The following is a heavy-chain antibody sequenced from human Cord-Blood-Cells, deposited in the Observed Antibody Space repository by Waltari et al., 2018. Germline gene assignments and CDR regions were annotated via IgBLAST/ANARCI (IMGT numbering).Heavy chain of an antibody. CDR2: IRPIAGTA. Sequence: QVQLVQSGAEVKKPGSSVKVSCKASGGTFSSYAISWVRQAPGQGLEWMGGIRPIAGTAKCAQKCQGRVTHTADESTSTANRELSSLRAEDTAVYYFASFNLSNFGVVMDVYGMDVWGQGTTVTVSS. D-gene: IGHD3-3*01. CDR1: GGTFSSYA. CDR3: ASFNLSNFGVVMDVYGMDV. V-gene: IGHV1-69*01. J-gene: IGHJ6*02.